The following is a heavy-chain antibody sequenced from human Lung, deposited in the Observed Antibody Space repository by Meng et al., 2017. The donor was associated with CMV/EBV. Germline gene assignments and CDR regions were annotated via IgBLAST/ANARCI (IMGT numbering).Heavy chain of an antibody. CDR3: ARTDLKELGRRSGWFPDYYYHGTDV. CDR1: GAXISNQY. J-gene: IGHJ6*01. Sequence: SXTXSLXCSVSGAXISNQYWSWIRQPPGKGLEWIGIIYYTGDTNYSPSLKSRVTMSVDTSRNQFSLSLRSVTPADTAVYYCARTDLKELGRRSGWFPDYYYHGTDVXGQGTTVTVSS. D-gene: IGHD6-19*01. CDR2: IYYTGDT. V-gene: IGHV4-59*11.